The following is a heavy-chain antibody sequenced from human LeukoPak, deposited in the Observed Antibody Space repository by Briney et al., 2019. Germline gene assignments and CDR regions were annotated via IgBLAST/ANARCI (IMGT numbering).Heavy chain of an antibody. CDR1: GGSISSYY. CDR3: ARETSQKGAHYMDV. Sequence: SETLSLTCTVSGGSISSYYWSWIRQPPGKGLEWIGYIYYSGSTNYNPSLKSRVTISVDTSKNQFSLKLSSVTAADTAVYYCARETSQKGAHYMDVRGKGTTVTISS. D-gene: IGHD3-16*01. J-gene: IGHJ6*03. CDR2: IYYSGST. V-gene: IGHV4-59*01.